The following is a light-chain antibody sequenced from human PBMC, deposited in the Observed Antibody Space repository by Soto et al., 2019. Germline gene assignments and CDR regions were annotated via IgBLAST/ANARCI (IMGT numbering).Light chain of an antibody. J-gene: IGKJ5*01. CDR1: QSVSSY. V-gene: IGKV3-11*01. Sequence: EIVLTQSPATLSLSPGESATLSCRASQSVSSYLAWYQQKPGQAPRLLIYDASNRATGIPARFSGSGSGTDFTLTISSLEPEDFAVYYCQQRSNWPLTFGQGTRLENK. CDR2: DAS. CDR3: QQRSNWPLT.